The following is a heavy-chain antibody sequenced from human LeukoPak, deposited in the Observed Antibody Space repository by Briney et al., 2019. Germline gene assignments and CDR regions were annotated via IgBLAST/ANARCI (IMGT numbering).Heavy chain of an antibody. CDR3: AGGYSGYEEFVANFDY. CDR2: INPSGGST. CDR1: GYTFTSYY. J-gene: IGHJ4*02. Sequence: GASVKVSCKASGYTFTSYYMHWVRQAPGQGLEWMGLINPSGGSTSYAQKFQGRVTMTRDTSTSTVYMELSSLRSEDTAVYYCAGGYSGYEEFVANFDYWGQGTLVTVSS. V-gene: IGHV1-46*01. D-gene: IGHD5-12*01.